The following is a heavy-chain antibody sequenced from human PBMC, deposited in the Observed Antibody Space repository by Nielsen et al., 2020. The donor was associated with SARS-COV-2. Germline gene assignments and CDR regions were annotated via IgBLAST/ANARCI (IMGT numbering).Heavy chain of an antibody. D-gene: IGHD3/OR15-3a*01. CDR2: IYYSGTT. V-gene: IGHV4-31*03. CDR1: GASIRSGGFY. CDR3: ARGTWIELWRTGSYFDY. Sequence: SETLSLTCTVSGASIRSGGFYWTWIRQLPGKGLEWIGYIYYSGTTYYNPALKSRVIISVDTSENHFSLNLKSVTAADTAIYYCARGTWIELWRTGSYFDYWGQGSLVTVSS. J-gene: IGHJ4*02.